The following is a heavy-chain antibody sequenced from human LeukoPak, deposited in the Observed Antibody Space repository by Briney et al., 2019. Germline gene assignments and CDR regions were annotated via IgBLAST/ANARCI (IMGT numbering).Heavy chain of an antibody. V-gene: IGHV3-21*01. J-gene: IGHJ4*02. CDR1: GFTFNSYS. Sequence: PGGSLRLSCAASGFTFNSYSMNWVRQAPGKGREWVSSISSSSSYIYYADSVEGRFTISRDNAKNSLYLQMNSLRAEDTAVYYCAGDYDILTGYSQGDYWGQGTLVTVSS. CDR3: AGDYDILTGYSQGDY. D-gene: IGHD3-9*01. CDR2: ISSSSSYI.